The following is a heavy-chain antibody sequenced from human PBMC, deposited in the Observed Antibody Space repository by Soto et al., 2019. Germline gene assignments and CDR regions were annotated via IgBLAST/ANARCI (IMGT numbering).Heavy chain of an antibody. D-gene: IGHD4-17*01. CDR2: IYSGGST. J-gene: IGHJ4*02. Sequence: EVQLVESGGGLVQPGGSLRLSCAASGFTVSSNYMSWVRQAPGKGLEWVSVIYSGGSTYYADSVKGRFTISRDNSKNTLYLQMNSLRAEDTAVYYCARSGWPDYGHYCFDYWGQGTLVTVSS. CDR1: GFTVSSNY. V-gene: IGHV3-66*01. CDR3: ARSGWPDYGHYCFDY.